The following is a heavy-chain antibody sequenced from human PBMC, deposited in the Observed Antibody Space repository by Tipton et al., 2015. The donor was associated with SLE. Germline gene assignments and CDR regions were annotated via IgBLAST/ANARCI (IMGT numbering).Heavy chain of an antibody. CDR3: ARDSRIGWFDP. D-gene: IGHD2-15*01. J-gene: IGHJ5*02. Sequence: LRLSCSVSGGSISGSGYHWAWVRQPPGKGLEWIGTIFYGESTYYNPSLKSRVTISIDTSKNHFSLKLTSVTAADTAVYYCARDSRIGWFDPWGQGTLVTVSS. V-gene: IGHV4-39*07. CDR1: GGSISGSGYH. CDR2: IFYGEST.